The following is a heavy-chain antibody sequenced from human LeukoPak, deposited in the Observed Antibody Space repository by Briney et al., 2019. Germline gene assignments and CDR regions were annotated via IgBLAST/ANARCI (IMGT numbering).Heavy chain of an antibody. CDR1: GFTFSSYS. J-gene: IGHJ4*02. CDR3: ARHSGYSSSWYLG. Sequence: TGGPLRLSCAASGFTFSSYSMNWVRQAPGMGLEWVSSISSSSSYIYYADSVKGRFTISRDNAKNSLYLQMNSLRAEDTAVYYCARHSGYSSSWYLGWGQGTLVTVSS. CDR2: ISSSSSYI. V-gene: IGHV3-21*01. D-gene: IGHD6-13*01.